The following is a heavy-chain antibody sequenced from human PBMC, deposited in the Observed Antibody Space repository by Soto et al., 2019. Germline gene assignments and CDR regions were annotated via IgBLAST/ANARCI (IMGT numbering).Heavy chain of an antibody. V-gene: IGHV4-34*01. D-gene: IGHD3-10*01. CDR2: INHSGST. Sequence: QVQLQQWGAGLLKPSETLSLTCAVYGGSFRGYHWSWIRQPPGKGLEWIGEINHSGSTNYHPSHKSRATISLDTSKNQFSLKLSSVTAADTAVYYCARWVTMVRGLTANYYYYYMDVWGKGTTVTVSS. J-gene: IGHJ6*03. CDR1: GGSFRGYH. CDR3: ARWVTMVRGLTANYYYYYMDV.